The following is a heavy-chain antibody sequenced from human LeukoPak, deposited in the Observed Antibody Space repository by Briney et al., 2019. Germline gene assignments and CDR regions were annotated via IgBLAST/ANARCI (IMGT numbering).Heavy chain of an antibody. CDR2: IKQDRSEK. Sequence: PGGSLRLSCAASGFTFSGYWMTWVRQAPGKGLEWVANIKQDRSEKYYVDSVKGRFTISRDNAKNSLYLQMNSLRAEDTAVYYCARALSSSWYSYYYMDVWGKGTTVTISS. J-gene: IGHJ6*03. CDR3: ARALSSSWYSYYYMDV. V-gene: IGHV3-7*01. CDR1: GFTFSGYW. D-gene: IGHD6-13*01.